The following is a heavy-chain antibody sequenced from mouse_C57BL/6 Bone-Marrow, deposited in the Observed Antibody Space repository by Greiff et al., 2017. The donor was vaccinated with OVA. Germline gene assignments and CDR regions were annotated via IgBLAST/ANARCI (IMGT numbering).Heavy chain of an antibody. Sequence: EVQRVESGGGLVQPGGSLKLSCAASGFTFSDYGMAWVRQAPRKGPEWVAFISNLAYSIYYADTVTGRFTISRENAKNTLYLEMSSLRSEKTAMYFCVRDAGDYGSSEGWCAYCGQERLVSVSA. J-gene: IGHJ3*01. D-gene: IGHD1-1*01. CDR3: VRDAGDYGSSEGWCAY. CDR2: ISNLAYSI. CDR1: GFTFSDYG. V-gene: IGHV5-15*01.